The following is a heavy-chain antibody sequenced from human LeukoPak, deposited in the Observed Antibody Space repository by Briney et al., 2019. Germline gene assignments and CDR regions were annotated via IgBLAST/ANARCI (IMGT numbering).Heavy chain of an antibody. J-gene: IGHJ4*02. Sequence: SETLSLTCIVSGGSISSYYWSWIRQPPGKGLEWIGYIYYSGSTNYNPSLKSRVTISVDTSKNQFSLKLSSVTAADTAVYYCAQIEDYGDYYFDYWGQGTLVTVSS. CDR1: GGSISSYY. CDR3: AQIEDYGDYYFDY. CDR2: IYYSGST. D-gene: IGHD4-17*01. V-gene: IGHV4-59*01.